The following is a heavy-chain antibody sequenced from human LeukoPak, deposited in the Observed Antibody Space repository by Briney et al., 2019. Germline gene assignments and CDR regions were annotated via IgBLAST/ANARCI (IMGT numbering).Heavy chain of an antibody. V-gene: IGHV4-31*03. J-gene: IGHJ3*02. Sequence: SETLSLTCTVSGGSISSGGYYWSWIRQHPGKGLEWIGYIYYSGSTYYNPSLKSRVTISVGTSKNQFSLKLSSATAADTAVYYCARNPLWFGEWENAFDIWGQGTMVTVSS. D-gene: IGHD3-10*01. CDR1: GGSISSGGYY. CDR3: ARNPLWFGEWENAFDI. CDR2: IYYSGST.